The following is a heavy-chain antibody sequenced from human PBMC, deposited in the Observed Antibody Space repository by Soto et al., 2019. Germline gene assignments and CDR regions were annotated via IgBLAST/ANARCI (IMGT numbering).Heavy chain of an antibody. CDR1: GYTFTSYG. V-gene: IGHV1-18*01. Sequence: ASVKVSCKASGYTFTSYGISWVRQAPGQGLEWMGWISAYNGNTNYAQKLQGRITMTRDTSTSTAYMELRSLRSDDTAVYYCARDGYSSSLGILRYYYGMNVWGQGTTVTVS. D-gene: IGHD6-19*01. J-gene: IGHJ6*02. CDR3: ARDGYSSSLGILRYYYGMNV. CDR2: ISAYNGNT.